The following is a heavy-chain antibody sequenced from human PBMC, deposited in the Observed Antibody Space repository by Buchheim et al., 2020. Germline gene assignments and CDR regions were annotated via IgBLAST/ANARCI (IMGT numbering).Heavy chain of an antibody. CDR2: ISYDGSNK. V-gene: IGHV3-30*04. J-gene: IGHJ6*02. CDR3: AIAGIAVAGTAYYYYGMDV. CDR1: GFTFSSYA. D-gene: IGHD6-19*01. Sequence: QVQLVESGGGVVQPGRSLRLSCAASGFTFSSYAMHWVRQAPGKGLEWVAVISYDGSNKYYADSVKGRFTISRDNSKNTLYLQMNSLRAEDTAVYYCAIAGIAVAGTAYYYYGMDVWGQGTT.